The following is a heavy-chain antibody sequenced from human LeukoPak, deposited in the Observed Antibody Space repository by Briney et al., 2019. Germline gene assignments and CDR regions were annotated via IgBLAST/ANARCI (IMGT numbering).Heavy chain of an antibody. CDR1: GFTFSNYA. Sequence: GSLRLSCTASGFTFSNYAMSWVRQAPGKGLEWVSAISGSGGSTYYADSVKGRFTISRDNSKNTLYLQMNSLRAEDTAVYYCARDLHQYYDFWSGYSLGYWGQGTLVTVSS. V-gene: IGHV3-23*01. J-gene: IGHJ4*02. CDR3: ARDLHQYYDFWSGYSLGY. CDR2: ISGSGGST. D-gene: IGHD3-3*01.